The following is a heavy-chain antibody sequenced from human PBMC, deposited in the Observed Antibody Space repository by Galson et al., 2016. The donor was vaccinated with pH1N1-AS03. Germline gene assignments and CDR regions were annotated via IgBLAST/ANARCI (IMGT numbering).Heavy chain of an antibody. V-gene: IGHV1-18*04. CDR1: GYTFPNFG. CDR3: AIPAPFDP. CDR2: ISPYNGNT. J-gene: IGHJ5*02. D-gene: IGHD2-15*01. Sequence: SVKVSCKASGYTFPNFGMSWVRQAPGQGLEWMGWISPYNGNTQYAQRLEGRVTMTTDTSTNTAYLELRSLTSDDTAVYYCAIPAPFDPSGHGTRVIVSS.